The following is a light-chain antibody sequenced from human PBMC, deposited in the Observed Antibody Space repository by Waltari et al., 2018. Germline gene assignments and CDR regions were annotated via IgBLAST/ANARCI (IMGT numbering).Light chain of an antibody. CDR2: DDR. CDR1: NIAANS. V-gene: IGLV3-21*02. CDR3: QVWDTTGDHVV. J-gene: IGLJ2*01. Sequence: SYVLTQPPSVSVPPGRKARITCAGHNIAANSVHWYRQKPGQAPVLVVHDDRDRPSGTPERVSGSNSGNTATLTVSRVEAGDEAVYYCQVWDTTGDHVVFGGGTRLTVL.